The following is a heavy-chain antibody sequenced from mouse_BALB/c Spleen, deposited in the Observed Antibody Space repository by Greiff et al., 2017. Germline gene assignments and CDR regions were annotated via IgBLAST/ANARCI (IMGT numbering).Heavy chain of an antibody. Sequence: VQVVESGAELARPGASVKLSCKASGYTFTSYWMQWVKQRPGQGLEWIGAIYPGDGDTRYTQKFKGKATLTADKSSSTAYMQLSSLASEDSAVYYCARSPDYWGQGTTLTVSS. CDR1: GYTFTSYW. CDR2: IYPGDGDT. V-gene: IGHV1-87*01. J-gene: IGHJ2*01. CDR3: ARSPDY.